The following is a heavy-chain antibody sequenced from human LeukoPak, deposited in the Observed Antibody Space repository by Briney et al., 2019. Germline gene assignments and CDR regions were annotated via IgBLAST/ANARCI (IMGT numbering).Heavy chain of an antibody. CDR3: ARDLGYCSGGSCYPAFDI. D-gene: IGHD2-15*01. CDR2: INSDGSST. CDR1: GFSFTDYI. J-gene: IGHJ3*02. Sequence: PGGSLRLSCTASGFSFTDYIMHWVRHAPGKGLVRVSRINSDGSSTSYADSVKGRFTISRDNAKNTLYLQMNSLRAEDTAVYYCARDLGYCSGGSCYPAFDIWGQGTMVTVSS. V-gene: IGHV3-74*01.